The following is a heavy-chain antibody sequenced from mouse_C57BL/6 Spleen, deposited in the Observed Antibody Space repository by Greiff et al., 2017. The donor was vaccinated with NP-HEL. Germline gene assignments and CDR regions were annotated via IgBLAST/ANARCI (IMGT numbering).Heavy chain of an antibody. CDR1: GYTFTDYY. J-gene: IGHJ2*01. V-gene: IGHV1-26*01. CDR3: ALLQSPYYFDY. CDR2: INPNNGGT. Sequence: VQLQQSGPELVKPGASVKISCKASGYTFTDYYMNWVKQSHGKSLEWIGDINPNNGGTSYNQKFKGKATLTVDKSSSTAYMELRSLTSEDSAVYYCALLQSPYYFDYWGQGTTLTVSS.